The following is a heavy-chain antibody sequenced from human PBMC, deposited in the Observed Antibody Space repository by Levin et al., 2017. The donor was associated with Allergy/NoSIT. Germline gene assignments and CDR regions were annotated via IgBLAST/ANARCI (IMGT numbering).Heavy chain of an antibody. Sequence: GGSLRLSCAASGFIFSSYWMHWVRQVPGKGLVWVSHITSDGSGTRYVDSVRGRFTISRDNAKNTLYLQMNSLRDEDTAVYYCVRGAGGLDHWGQGTLVIVSS. D-gene: IGHD3-16*01. CDR2: ITSDGSGT. CDR3: VRGAGGLDH. J-gene: IGHJ4*02. CDR1: GFIFSSYW. V-gene: IGHV3-74*01.